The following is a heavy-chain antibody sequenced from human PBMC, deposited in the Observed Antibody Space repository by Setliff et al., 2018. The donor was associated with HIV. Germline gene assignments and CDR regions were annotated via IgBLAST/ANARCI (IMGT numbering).Heavy chain of an antibody. CDR1: GDTFNRFG. J-gene: IGHJ4*02. CDR3: AVGDSSSWYGVDY. Sequence: GASVKVSCKASGDTFNRFGFTWVRQAPGQGLEWMGGIIPIFGTANYAQKCQGRVTITADESTSTAYMELSSLRSEDTAVYYCAVGDSSSWYGVDYWGQGTLVTVSS. CDR2: IIPIFGTA. V-gene: IGHV1-69*13. D-gene: IGHD6-13*01.